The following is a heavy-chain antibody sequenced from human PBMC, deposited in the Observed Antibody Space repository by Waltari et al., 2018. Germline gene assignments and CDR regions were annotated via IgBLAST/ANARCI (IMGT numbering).Heavy chain of an antibody. CDR3: ATPPPYYYDSSGYWGAFDI. J-gene: IGHJ3*02. D-gene: IGHD3-22*01. Sequence: EVQLVQSGAEVKKPGATVKISCKASGYTFTDYYMHWRQQATGKGLEWMGRVDPEDGETIYAEKFQGRVTITADTSTDTAYMELSSLRSEDTAVYYCATPPPYYYDSSGYWGAFDIWGQGTMVTVSS. CDR1: GYTFTDYY. V-gene: IGHV1-69-2*01. CDR2: VDPEDGET.